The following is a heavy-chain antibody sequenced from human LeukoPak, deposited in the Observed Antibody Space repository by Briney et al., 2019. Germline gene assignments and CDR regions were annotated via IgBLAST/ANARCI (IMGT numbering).Heavy chain of an antibody. CDR2: INTNTGNP. CDR1: GYTFTSYA. CDR3: ARAYCSSTRCYSYWFDP. D-gene: IGHD2-2*01. V-gene: IGHV7-4-1*02. J-gene: IGHJ5*02. Sequence: ASVKVSCKASGYTFTSYAMNWVRQAPGQGLEWMGWINTNTGNPTYAQGFTGRFVFSLDTSVSTAYLQISSLKAEDTAVYYCARAYCSSTRCYSYWFDPWGQGTLVNVSS.